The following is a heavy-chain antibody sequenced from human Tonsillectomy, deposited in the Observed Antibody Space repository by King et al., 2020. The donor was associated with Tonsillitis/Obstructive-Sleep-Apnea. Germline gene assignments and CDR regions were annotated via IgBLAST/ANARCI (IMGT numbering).Heavy chain of an antibody. V-gene: IGHV3-48*03. J-gene: IGHJ4*02. Sequence: QLVQSGGGLVQPGGSLRLSCAASGFTFSSYDMNWVRQAPGKGLEWVSYISISGSTIYYADSVKGRFTISRDNAKNSLYLQMNSLRAEDTAVYYCARHEGSSWGFDYWGQGTLVTVSS. CDR1: GFTFSSYD. CDR2: ISISGSTI. CDR3: ARHEGSSWGFDY. D-gene: IGHD1-26*01.